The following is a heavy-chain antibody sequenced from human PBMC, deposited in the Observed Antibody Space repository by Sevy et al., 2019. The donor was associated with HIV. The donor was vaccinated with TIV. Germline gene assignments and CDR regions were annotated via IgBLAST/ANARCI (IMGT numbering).Heavy chain of an antibody. J-gene: IGHJ4*02. CDR2: IYSGGST. D-gene: IGHD3-22*01. Sequence: GGSLRLSCAASGFTVSSNYMSWVRQAPGKGLEWVSVIYSGGSTYYADSVKGRFTISRDNSKNTLYLQMNSLRAEDTVVYYCARGDYYDSSGYLFDYWGQGTLVTVSS. CDR1: GFTVSSNY. V-gene: IGHV3-53*01. CDR3: ARGDYYDSSGYLFDY.